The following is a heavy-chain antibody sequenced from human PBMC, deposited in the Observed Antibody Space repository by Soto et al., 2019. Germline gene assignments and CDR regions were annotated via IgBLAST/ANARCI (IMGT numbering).Heavy chain of an antibody. J-gene: IGHJ6*02. V-gene: IGHV3-23*01. D-gene: IGHD2-15*01. CDR3: AKDWGCSGGSCYPNYYYYGTDV. CDR2: ISGSGGST. CDR1: GFTFSSYA. Sequence: TGGSLRLSCAASGFTFSSYAMSWVRQAPGKGLEWVSAISGSGGSTYYADSVKGRFTISRDNSKNTLYLQMNSLRAEDTAVYYCAKDWGCSGGSCYPNYYYYGTDVWGQGTTVTVSS.